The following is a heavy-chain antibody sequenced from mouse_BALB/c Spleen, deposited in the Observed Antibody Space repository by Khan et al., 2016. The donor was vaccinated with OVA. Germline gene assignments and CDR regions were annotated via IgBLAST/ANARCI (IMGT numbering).Heavy chain of an antibody. V-gene: IGHV3-2*02. Sequence: EVKLLESGPGLVKPSQSLSLTCTVTGYSITSGYGWNWIRQFPGNKLEWMGYISYSGSTNYNPPLQSRISITRNTSKNQFFLQLNSVTTEDTATYYCARTARIKYWGQGTTLTVSS. J-gene: IGHJ2*01. CDR3: ARTARIKY. D-gene: IGHD1-2*01. CDR1: GYSITSGYG. CDR2: ISYSGST.